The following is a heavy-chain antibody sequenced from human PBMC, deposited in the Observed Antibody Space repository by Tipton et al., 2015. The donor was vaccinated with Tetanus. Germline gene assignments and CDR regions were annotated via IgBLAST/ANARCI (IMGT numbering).Heavy chain of an antibody. V-gene: IGHV3-30*03. CDR2: ISYDGSTK. D-gene: IGHD3-10*01. J-gene: IGHJ4*02. Sequence: RSLRLSCAASGFSFSNYGIHWVRQAPGKGLEWVAVISYDGSTKYYGDSVKGRFTISRDNIKNSLYLQMNYLRAEDTALYYCARALYGSGSHSDYWGLGTLVTVSS. CDR1: GFSFSNYG. CDR3: ARALYGSGSHSDY.